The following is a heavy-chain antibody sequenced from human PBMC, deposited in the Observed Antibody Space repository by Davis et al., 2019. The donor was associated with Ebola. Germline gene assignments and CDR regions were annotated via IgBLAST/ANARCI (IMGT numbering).Heavy chain of an antibody. J-gene: IGHJ4*02. CDR2: ISSSSSTI. CDR3: ARNDILTGYLMSYYFDY. V-gene: IGHV3-48*02. Sequence: GESLKISCAASGFTFSSYWMSWVRQAPGKGLEWVSYISSSSSTIYYADSVKGRFTISRDNAKNSLYLQMNSLRDEDTAVYYCARNDILTGYLMSYYFDYWGQGTLVTVSS. CDR1: GFTFSSYW. D-gene: IGHD3-9*01.